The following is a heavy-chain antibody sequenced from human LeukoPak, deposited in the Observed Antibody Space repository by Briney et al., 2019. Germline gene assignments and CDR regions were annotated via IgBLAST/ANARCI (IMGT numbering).Heavy chain of an antibody. D-gene: IGHD6-6*01. CDR1: GFTFAGYW. J-gene: IGHJ4*02. CDR2: IKSDGSEK. Sequence: QPGGSLRLSCTAYGFTFAGYWMTWVRHPPGKGLEWVANIKSDGSEKYYVDSVKGRFTVSRDNTKNSLSLQLNSLRAEDTAVYYCAKLSEYSFDSRGQGTQVTVSS. V-gene: IGHV3-7*02. CDR3: AKLSEYSFDS.